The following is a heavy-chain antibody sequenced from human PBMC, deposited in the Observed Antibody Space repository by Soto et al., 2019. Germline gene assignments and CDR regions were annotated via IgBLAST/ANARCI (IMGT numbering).Heavy chain of an antibody. J-gene: IGHJ3*02. CDR3: ARALGYAFDI. V-gene: IGHV3-64*01. CDR2: ISSNGGST. CDR1: GFPISSYS. Sequence: PGGSKRLSCAASGFPISSYSMHWVRQDPGKGLEYVSAISSNGGSTYYANSVKGRFTISRDNSKNTLYLQMGSLRAEDMAVYYCARALGYAFDIWGQGTMVTVSS. D-gene: IGHD7-27*01.